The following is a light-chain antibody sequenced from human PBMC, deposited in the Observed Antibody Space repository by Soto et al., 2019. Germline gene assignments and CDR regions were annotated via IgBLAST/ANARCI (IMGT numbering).Light chain of an antibody. CDR1: QSISYY. CDR2: DAS. J-gene: IGKJ3*01. CDR3: QYGGA. V-gene: IGKV3-11*01. Sequence: EVLLTQSPATLSLSPGERATLSCRAGQSISYYVAWYQQKPGQAPRLLIYDASTRATDIPARFSGRGSGTDFTLTISSLVPDYFAVYYCQYGGAFGPGTKVEIK.